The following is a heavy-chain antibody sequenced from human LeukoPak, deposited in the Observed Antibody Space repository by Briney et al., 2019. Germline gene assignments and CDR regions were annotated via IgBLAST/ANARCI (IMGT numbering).Heavy chain of an antibody. CDR2: IHTSGST. J-gene: IGHJ4*02. D-gene: IGHD3-22*01. V-gene: IGHV4-4*07. Sequence: SETLSLTCSFSGGSISSYYWSWIRQPAGKGLEWIGRIHTSGSTNYNPSLKSRVTISVDTSKNQFSLKLSSVTAADTAVYYCASRWDYYDSSGYYYFDYWGQGTLVTVSS. CDR3: ASRWDYYDSSGYYYFDY. CDR1: GGSISSYY.